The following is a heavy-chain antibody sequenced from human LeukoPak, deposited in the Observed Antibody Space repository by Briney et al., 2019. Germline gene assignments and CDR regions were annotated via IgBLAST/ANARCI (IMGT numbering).Heavy chain of an antibody. CDR3: ASTRDDCSSTSCCIGLNY. D-gene: IGHD2-2*01. CDR2: INPKSGGT. Sequence: ASVKVSCKALGYTFTDYYIHWVRQAPGQGLEWMGWINPKSGGTKYAQKFQVRVTMTRDTSISTVYMELSRLRSDDTAVYYCASTRDDCSSTSCCIGLNYWGQGTLVTVSS. V-gene: IGHV1-2*02. J-gene: IGHJ4*02. CDR1: GYTFTDYY.